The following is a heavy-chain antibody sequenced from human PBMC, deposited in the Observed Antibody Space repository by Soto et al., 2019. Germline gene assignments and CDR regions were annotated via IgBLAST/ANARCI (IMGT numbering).Heavy chain of an antibody. V-gene: IGHV1-18*01. CDR3: AGGYYDFWSGYYPFDY. CDR1: GYTFTSYG. D-gene: IGHD3-3*01. CDR2: ISAYNGNT. J-gene: IGHJ4*02. Sequence: ASVKVSCKASGYTFTSYGISWVRQAPGQGLEWMGWISAYNGNTNYAQKLQGRVTMTTDTSTSTAYMELRSLRSDDTAVYYCAGGYYDFWSGYYPFDYWGQGTPVTVSS.